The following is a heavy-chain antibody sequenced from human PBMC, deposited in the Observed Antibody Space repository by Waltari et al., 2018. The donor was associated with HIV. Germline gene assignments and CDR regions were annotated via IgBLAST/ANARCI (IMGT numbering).Heavy chain of an antibody. V-gene: IGHV1-18*04. D-gene: IGHD1-1*01. CDR1: GYNFGDYG. Sequence: QIQLVQSGAEVKKPGASVKVSCQASGYNFGDYGISWVRQVAGQGLEWMGWIGTNNGNTKYGQKFQDRVTMTTDTTMSTAYMELRSLRSDDTAVFYCARSERSQDQQLVSFFDYWGQGTLVIVSS. CDR3: ARSERSQDQQLVSFFDY. CDR2: IGTNNGNT. J-gene: IGHJ4*02.